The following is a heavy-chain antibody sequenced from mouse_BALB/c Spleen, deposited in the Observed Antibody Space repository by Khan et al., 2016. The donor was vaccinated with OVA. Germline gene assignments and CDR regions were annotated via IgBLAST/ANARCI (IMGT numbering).Heavy chain of an antibody. CDR2: ISSGGTYT. D-gene: IGHD2-1*01. Sequence: EVELVESGGGLVKPGGSLKLSCAASGFTFSSYTMSWVRQTPEKRLEWVATISSGGTYTYYPDSLKGRFTISRANAKNTLYLQMRSLKSEDTAMYYCTRDGNYAHWYFDVWGAGTTVTVSS. CDR3: TRDGNYAHWYFDV. J-gene: IGHJ1*01. CDR1: GFTFSSYT. V-gene: IGHV5-6-4*01.